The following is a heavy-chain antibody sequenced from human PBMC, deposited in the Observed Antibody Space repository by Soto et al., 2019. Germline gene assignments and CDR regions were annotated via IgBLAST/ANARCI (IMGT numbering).Heavy chain of an antibody. V-gene: IGHV3-23*01. D-gene: IGHD4-17*01. J-gene: IGHJ4*02. Sequence: EVQLLESGGGLVQPGGSLRLSCAASGFTFSSYAMSWVRQAPGKGLEWVSAISGSGGSTYYADSVKGRFTISRDNSKNTLYLKMNSLRAEDTAVYYCAKGVYGDFRRFDYWGQGTLVTVSS. CDR2: ISGSGGST. CDR3: AKGVYGDFRRFDY. CDR1: GFTFSSYA.